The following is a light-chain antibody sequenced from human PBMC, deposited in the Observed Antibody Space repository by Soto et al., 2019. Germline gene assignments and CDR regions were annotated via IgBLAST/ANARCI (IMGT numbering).Light chain of an antibody. CDR1: QSINDW. J-gene: IGKJ1*01. CDR3: QHWHGFSWT. V-gene: IGKV1-5*03. CDR2: KAY. Sequence: DIQMTQYPSTLSASVGDRVTITCRASQSINDWVAWFQQKPGRAPKFLIYKAYNLESGVPSRIRGSRSGTESTLTIISLQPDDFATYNCQHWHGFSWTFGQGTKVEIK.